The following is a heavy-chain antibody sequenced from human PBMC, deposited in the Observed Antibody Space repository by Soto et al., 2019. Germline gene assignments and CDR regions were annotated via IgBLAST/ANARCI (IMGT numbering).Heavy chain of an antibody. CDR2: ISSSGSTI. Sequence: HPGGSLRLSCAASGFTFSSYEMNWVRQAPGKGLEWVSYISSSGSTIYYADSVKGRFTISRDNAKNSLYLQMNSLRAEDTAVYYCARAAATRHIAAAHHLDYWGQGTLVTVSS. J-gene: IGHJ4*02. CDR3: ARAAATRHIAAAHHLDY. V-gene: IGHV3-48*03. D-gene: IGHD6-13*01. CDR1: GFTFSSYE.